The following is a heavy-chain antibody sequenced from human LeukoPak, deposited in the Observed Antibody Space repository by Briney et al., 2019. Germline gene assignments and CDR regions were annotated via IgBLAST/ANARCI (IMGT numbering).Heavy chain of an antibody. CDR1: GFTLSSYA. J-gene: IGHJ3*02. Sequence: PGGSLRLSCAASGFTLSSYAMGWVRQAPGKGLEWVSAISDTGNTYHADSVKGRFTISRDNAKNSLYLQMDSLRAEDTAVYYCARAITWDLSAFDIWGQGTMVTVSS. V-gene: IGHV3-23*01. CDR2: ISDTGNT. D-gene: IGHD7-27*01. CDR3: ARAITWDLSAFDI.